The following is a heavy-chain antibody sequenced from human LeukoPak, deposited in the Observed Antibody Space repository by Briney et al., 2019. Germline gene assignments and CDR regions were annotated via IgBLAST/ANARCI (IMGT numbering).Heavy chain of an antibody. CDR2: IYYSGST. Sequence: SQTLSLTCTVSGGSISSGDYYWSWIRQPPGKGLEWIGYIYYSGSTYYNPSLKSRVTISVDTSKNQFSLKLSSVTAADTAVYYCARQAVAGTTLFDYWGQGTLVTVSS. J-gene: IGHJ4*02. D-gene: IGHD6-19*01. CDR1: GGSISSGDYY. CDR3: ARQAVAGTTLFDY. V-gene: IGHV4-30-4*08.